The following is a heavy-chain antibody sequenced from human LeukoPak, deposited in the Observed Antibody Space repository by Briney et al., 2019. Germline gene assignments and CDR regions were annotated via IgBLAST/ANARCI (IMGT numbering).Heavy chain of an antibody. D-gene: IGHD3-3*01. CDR3: ARGRFLEWL. CDR2: IYTSGST. CDR1: GGSISSGSYY. J-gene: IGHJ4*02. V-gene: IGHV4-61*02. Sequence: PSETLSLTCTVSGGSISSGSYYWSWIRQPAGKGLEWIGRIYTSGSTNYNPSLKSRVTISVDTSKNQFSLKLSSVTAADTAVYYCARGRFLEWLWGQGTLSPSPQ.